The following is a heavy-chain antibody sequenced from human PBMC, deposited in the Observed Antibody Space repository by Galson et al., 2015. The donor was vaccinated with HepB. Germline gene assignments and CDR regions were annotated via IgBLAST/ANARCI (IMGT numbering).Heavy chain of an antibody. V-gene: IGHV3-15*01. Sequence: SLRLSCAASGFTFSNAWMSWVRQAPGKGLEWVGRIKSKTDGGTTDYAAPVKGRFTISRDDSKNTLYLQMNSLKTEDTAVYYCTTDRYDILTGYYKKSTPSRFWYWGQGTLVTVSS. D-gene: IGHD3-9*01. CDR3: TTDRYDILTGYYKKSTPSRFWY. CDR2: IKSKTDGGTT. CDR1: GFTFSNAW. J-gene: IGHJ4*02.